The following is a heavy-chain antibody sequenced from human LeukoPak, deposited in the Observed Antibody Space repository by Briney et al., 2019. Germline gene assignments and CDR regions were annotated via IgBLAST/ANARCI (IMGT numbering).Heavy chain of an antibody. J-gene: IGHJ6*03. D-gene: IGHD3-22*01. CDR3: ARLKFYDSTGYSPGYYMDV. CDR1: GGSIISNY. CDR2: IYGSGIT. V-gene: IGHV4-4*07. Sequence: SETLSLTCTVSGGSIISNYWSWIRQSAGAGLEWIGRIYGSGITDYNPSLKSRVTMSLDTSRKQFSLRLTSVTAADTAVYYCARLKFYDSTGYSPGYYMDVWGKGTTVSVFS.